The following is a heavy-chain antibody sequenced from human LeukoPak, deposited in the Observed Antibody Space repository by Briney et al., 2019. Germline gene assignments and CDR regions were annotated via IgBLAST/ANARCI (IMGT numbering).Heavy chain of an antibody. CDR3: ARDRAVAGTEYNWFDP. J-gene: IGHJ5*02. Sequence: GRSLRLSCAASGFTFSSYSMNWVRQDRGRVRGWGSSISSSSYIYYADSVKGRFTISRDNAKNSLYLQMNSLRAEDTAVYYCARDRAVAGTEYNWFDPWGQGTLVTVSS. D-gene: IGHD6-19*01. CDR1: GFTFSSYS. CDR2: ISSSSYI. V-gene: IGHV3-21*01.